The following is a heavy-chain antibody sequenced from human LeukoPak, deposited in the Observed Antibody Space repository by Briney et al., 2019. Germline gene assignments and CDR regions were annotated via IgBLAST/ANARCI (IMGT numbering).Heavy chain of an antibody. D-gene: IGHD4-17*01. CDR1: GGSFIGYY. CDR2: INHSGST. J-gene: IGHJ3*02. V-gene: IGHV4-34*01. Sequence: AETLSLTCGVCGGSFIGYYWTWIRQPPGKGLEGMGEINHSGSTYYNPSLKSRGTIPVDTSKNQSSLKLSSVNAADTAVYYCARRGAQGDYEAFDIWGQETMVTVSS. CDR3: ARRGAQGDYEAFDI.